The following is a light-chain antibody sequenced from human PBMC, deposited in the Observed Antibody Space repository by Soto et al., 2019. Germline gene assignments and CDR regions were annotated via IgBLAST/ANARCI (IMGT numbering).Light chain of an antibody. CDR1: QSISSW. Sequence: DIQMTQSPSTLSASVGDRVTITCRASQSISSWLAWYQQKPGKAPKLLIYDASSLESGVPSRFSGSGSGTEFTLTISSLQPDDFATYYCQHYNSYQWTFVQGTKV. J-gene: IGKJ1*01. CDR3: QHYNSYQWT. V-gene: IGKV1-5*01. CDR2: DAS.